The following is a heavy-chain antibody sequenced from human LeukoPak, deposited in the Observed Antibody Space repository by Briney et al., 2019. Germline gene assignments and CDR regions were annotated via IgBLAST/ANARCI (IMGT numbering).Heavy chain of an antibody. D-gene: IGHD6-19*01. CDR2: IYHGGST. CDR1: EYSISSGFH. J-gene: IGHJ4*02. V-gene: IGHV4-38-2*02. Sequence: SETLSLTCTVSEYSISSGFHWGWIRQPPGKGLEWIGSIYHGGSTFYNPSLKSRVTISVDTFKNQFSLKLSSVTAADTAVYYCAGDMGIAVAGTLDYWGQGTLVTVSS. CDR3: AGDMGIAVAGTLDY.